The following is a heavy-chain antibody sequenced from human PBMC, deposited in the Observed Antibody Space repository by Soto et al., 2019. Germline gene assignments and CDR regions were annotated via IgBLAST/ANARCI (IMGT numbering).Heavy chain of an antibody. J-gene: IGHJ4*02. D-gene: IGHD5-12*01. CDR2: ISGSGGST. CDR1: GFTFSSCA. CDR3: ATVDIVATILDY. Sequence: AGGSLRLSCAASGFTFSSCAMSWVRQAPGKGLEWVSAISGSGGSTYYADSVKGRFTISRDNSKNTLYLQMNSLRAEDTAVYYCATVDIVATILDYWGQGTLVTVSS. V-gene: IGHV3-23*01.